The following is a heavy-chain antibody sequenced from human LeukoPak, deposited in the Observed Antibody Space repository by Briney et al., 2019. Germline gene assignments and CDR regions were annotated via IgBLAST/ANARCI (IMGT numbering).Heavy chain of an antibody. CDR3: VKDGGYSSGWSASFDY. CDR2: IRYDGSNK. J-gene: IGHJ4*02. V-gene: IGHV3-30*02. Sequence: GGSLRLSCAASGFTFSSYGMHWVRQAPGKGLEWVAFIRYDGSNKYYADSVKGRFTISRDNSKNTLYLQMNSLRAEDTAVYYCVKDGGYSSGWSASFDYWGQGTLVTVSS. D-gene: IGHD6-19*01. CDR1: GFTFSSYG.